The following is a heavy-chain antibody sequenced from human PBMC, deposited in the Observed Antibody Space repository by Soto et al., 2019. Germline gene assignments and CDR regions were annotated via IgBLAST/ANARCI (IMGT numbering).Heavy chain of an antibody. V-gene: IGHV4-30-4*01. CDR2: IYYSGST. CDR3: ALSRFGELWGSNWFDP. CDR1: GGSISSGDYY. J-gene: IGHJ5*02. D-gene: IGHD3-10*01. Sequence: QVQLQKSGPGLVKPSQTLSLTCTVSGGSISSGDYYWSWIRQPPGKGLEWIGYIYYSGSTYYNPSLKSRVTISVDTSKNQFSLKLSSVTAADTAVYYCALSRFGELWGSNWFDPWGQGTLVTVSS.